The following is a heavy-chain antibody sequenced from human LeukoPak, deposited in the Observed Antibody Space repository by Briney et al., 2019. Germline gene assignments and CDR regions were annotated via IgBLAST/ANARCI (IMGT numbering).Heavy chain of an antibody. CDR1: GFTFSSYA. J-gene: IGHJ4*02. Sequence: GGSLRLSCAASGFTFSSYAMSWVRQAPGKGLEWVSAISGSGGSTYYADSAKGRFTISRDNSKNTLYLQMNSLRAEDTAVYYCAKDQGGDGEIDYWGQGTLVTVSS. D-gene: IGHD4-17*01. V-gene: IGHV3-23*01. CDR2: ISGSGGST. CDR3: AKDQGGDGEIDY.